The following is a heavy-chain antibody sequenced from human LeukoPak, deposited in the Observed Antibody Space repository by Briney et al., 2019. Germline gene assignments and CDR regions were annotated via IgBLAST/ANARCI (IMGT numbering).Heavy chain of an antibody. D-gene: IGHD3-3*01. CDR3: ARTQLYDSWSGYYGDAFDI. J-gene: IGHJ3*02. CDR1: GGTFSSYA. CDR2: IIPIFGTA. V-gene: IGHV1-69*13. Sequence: SVKVSCKASGGTFSSYAISWVRQAPGQGLEWMGGIIPIFGTANYAQKFQGRVTITADESTGTAYMELSSLRSEDTAVYYCARTQLYDSWSGYYGDAFDIWGQGTMVTVSS.